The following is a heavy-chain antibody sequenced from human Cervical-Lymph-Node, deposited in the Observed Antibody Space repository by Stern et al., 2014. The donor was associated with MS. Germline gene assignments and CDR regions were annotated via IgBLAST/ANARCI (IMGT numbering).Heavy chain of an antibody. V-gene: IGHV1-24*01. Sequence: VQLVESEDEVKKPGASVTVSCNVSGHPLSELAIHWLRQLPTSGLEWLGQFDPEDGETVYAQRLQGRLTMTEDTTTGTAYMTLTALTSDDTAVYYCATDRGVKWGPGTLVAVSS. D-gene: IGHD3-10*01. J-gene: IGHJ4*02. CDR1: GHPLSELA. CDR3: ATDRGVK. CDR2: FDPEDGET.